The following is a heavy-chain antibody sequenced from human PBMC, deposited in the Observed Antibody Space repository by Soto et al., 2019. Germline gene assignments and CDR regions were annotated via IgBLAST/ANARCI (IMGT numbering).Heavy chain of an antibody. CDR3: ARQVAGITMVRGVIIMSKAFDI. CDR2: IDPSDSYT. V-gene: IGHV5-10-1*01. J-gene: IGHJ3*02. D-gene: IGHD3-10*01. Sequence: PGESLKISCKGSGYSFTSYWISRVRQMPGKGLEWMGRIDPSDSYTNYSPSFQGHVTISADKSISTAYLQWSSLKASDTATYYCARQVAGITMVRGVIIMSKAFDIWGQGTMVTVSS. CDR1: GYSFTSYW.